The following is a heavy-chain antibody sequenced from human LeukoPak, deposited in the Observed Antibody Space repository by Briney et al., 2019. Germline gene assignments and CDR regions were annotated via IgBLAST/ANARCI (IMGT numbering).Heavy chain of an antibody. CDR3: ARDDMYSSGWGPDY. V-gene: IGHV3-30-3*01. J-gene: IGHJ4*02. CDR1: GFTFSSYA. CDR2: ISYDGSNK. Sequence: GRSLRLSCAASGFTFSSYAMHWVRQAPGKGLEWVAVISYDGSNKYYADSVKGRFTISRDNSKNTLYLQMNSLRAEDTAVYYCARDDMYSSGWGPDYWGQGTLVTVSS. D-gene: IGHD6-19*01.